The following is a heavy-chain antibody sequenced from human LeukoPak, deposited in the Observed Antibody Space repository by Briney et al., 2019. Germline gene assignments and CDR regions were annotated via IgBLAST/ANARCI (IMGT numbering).Heavy chain of an antibody. Sequence: ASVKVSCKASGYTFTSYGISWVRQAPGQGLEWMGWISAYNGNTNYAQKLQGRVTMTTDTSTSTAYMELRSLRSDDTAVYYCARALGGEHDYGDYYAPYYYYGMDVWGQGTTVTVSS. D-gene: IGHD4-17*01. CDR3: ARALGGEHDYGDYYAPYYYYGMDV. J-gene: IGHJ6*02. CDR2: ISAYNGNT. V-gene: IGHV1-18*01. CDR1: GYTFTSYG.